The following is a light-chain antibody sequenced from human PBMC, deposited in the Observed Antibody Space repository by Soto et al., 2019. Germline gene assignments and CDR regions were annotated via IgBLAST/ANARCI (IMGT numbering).Light chain of an antibody. V-gene: IGLV2-23*02. Sequence: HSVLTQAASVSGFPGQSITISCTRTSSDVGSYNLVSWYQQHPGKAPKLMIYEVSKRPSGVSNRFSGSKSGNTASLTISGLQAEDEADYYCCSYAGSSTYVFGTGTKVTVL. CDR2: EVS. CDR3: CSYAGSSTYV. J-gene: IGLJ1*01. CDR1: SSDVGSYNL.